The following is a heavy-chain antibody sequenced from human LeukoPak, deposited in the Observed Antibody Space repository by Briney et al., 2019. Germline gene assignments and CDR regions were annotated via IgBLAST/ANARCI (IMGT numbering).Heavy chain of an antibody. D-gene: IGHD2-8*01. J-gene: IGHJ4*02. V-gene: IGHV3-66*04. CDR3: ASHCTNGVCWDY. Sequence: GGSLRLPCAASGFTVSSNYMSWVRQAPGKGLEWVSVIYSGGSTYYADSVQGRFTISRDNSKNTLYLQMNSLRAEDTAVYYCASHCTNGVCWDYWGQGTLVTVSS. CDR2: IYSGGST. CDR1: GFTVSSNY.